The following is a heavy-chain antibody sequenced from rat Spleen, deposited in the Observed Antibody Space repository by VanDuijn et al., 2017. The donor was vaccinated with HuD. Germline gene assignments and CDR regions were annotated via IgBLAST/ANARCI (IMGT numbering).Heavy chain of an antibody. CDR1: GFTFSNYG. Sequence: EVQLVESGGGLVQPGRSLKLSCAASGFTFSNYGMAWVYQAPTQGLEWVATIRYDGSSTYYRDSVKGRFTISRANSENTGYLQMNSLRSEDTATYYCAGAGYGYWGQGVMVTVSS. CDR2: IRYDGSST. D-gene: IGHD4-3*01. J-gene: IGHJ2*01. CDR3: AGAGYGY. V-gene: IGHV5-29*01.